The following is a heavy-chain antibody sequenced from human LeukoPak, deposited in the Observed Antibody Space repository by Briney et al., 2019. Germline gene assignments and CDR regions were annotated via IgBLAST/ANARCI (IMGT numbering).Heavy chain of an antibody. CDR2: IYYSGST. D-gene: IGHD3-22*01. J-gene: IGHJ4*02. V-gene: IGHV4-59*08. CDR1: GGSISSYY. Sequence: SETLSLTCTVSGGSISSYYWSWIRQPPGKGLEWIGYIYYSGSTNYNPSLKSRVTISVDTCKNQFSLKLSSVTAADTAVYYCARAEEYYDSSGSLDYWGQGTLVTVSS. CDR3: ARAEEYYDSSGSLDY.